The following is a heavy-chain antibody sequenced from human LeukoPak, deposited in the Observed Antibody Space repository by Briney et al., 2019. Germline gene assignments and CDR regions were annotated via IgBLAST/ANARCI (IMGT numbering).Heavy chain of an antibody. CDR3: ARHPDFWSGYYFDY. V-gene: IGHV4-39*01. CDR2: IYYSGST. CDR1: GGSISSSSYY. J-gene: IGHJ4*02. Sequence: SETLSLTCTVSGGSISSSSYYWGWIRQPPGKGLEWIGSIYYSGSTYYNPSLKSRVTISVDTSKNQFSLKLSSVTAADTAVYYCARHPDFWSGYYFDYWGQGTLVTVSS. D-gene: IGHD3-3*01.